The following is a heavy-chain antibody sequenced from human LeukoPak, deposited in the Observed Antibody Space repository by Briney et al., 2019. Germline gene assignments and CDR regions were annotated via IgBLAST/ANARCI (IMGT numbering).Heavy chain of an antibody. J-gene: IGHJ4*02. V-gene: IGHV3-30*03. CDR1: GFTFSSYG. CDR2: ISYDGSNK. D-gene: IGHD3-9*01. Sequence: GGSLRLSCAASGFTFSSYGMHWVRQAPGKGLEWVAVISYDGSNKYYADSVKGRFTISRDNSKNTLYLQMNSLRSEDTAVYYCARVGGGLYYDILTGPFDFWGQGTLVTVSS. CDR3: ARVGGGLYYDILTGPFDF.